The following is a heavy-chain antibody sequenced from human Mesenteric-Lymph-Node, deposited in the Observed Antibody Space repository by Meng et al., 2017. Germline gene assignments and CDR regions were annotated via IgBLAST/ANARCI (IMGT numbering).Heavy chain of an antibody. CDR3: AKKGAVDIVSVPGNYFDY. D-gene: IGHD1-14*01. CDR1: GFTFSSYS. J-gene: IGHJ4*02. Sequence: GESLKISCTASGFTFSSYSISWVRQAPGKGLDWVSSITSGGDNTYYADSVKGRFTISRDNSKNTVDLEMNSLRAEDTAVYYCAKKGAVDIVSVPGNYFDYWGQGKLVTVSS. CDR2: ITSGGDNT. V-gene: IGHV3-23*01.